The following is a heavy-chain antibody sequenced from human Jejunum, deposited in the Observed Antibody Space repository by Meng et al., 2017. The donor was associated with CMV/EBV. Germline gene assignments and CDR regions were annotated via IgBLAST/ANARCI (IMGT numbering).Heavy chain of an antibody. CDR3: SRGTYFSP. CDR1: GFSVSSNY. V-gene: IGHV3-66*01. CDR2: SDPPGYT. D-gene: IGHD1-1*01. J-gene: IGHJ5*02. Sequence: VPPVEPGGGLVPPRGSLGLSCAASGFSVSSNYLSWVRQAAGKGLECVSTSDPPGYTYYADSVMGRFSISSDSSRTTLYIEMTSLRVEDTAVYYCSRGTYFSPWGQGTLVTVSS.